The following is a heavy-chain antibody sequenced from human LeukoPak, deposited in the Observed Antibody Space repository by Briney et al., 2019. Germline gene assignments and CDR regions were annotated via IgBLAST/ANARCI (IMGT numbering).Heavy chain of an antibody. CDR2: INGDGSTT. J-gene: IGHJ1*01. Sequence: GGSLRLSCAASGLTFGSYWMHWVRQTPGRGPVWVSHINGDGSTTRYADSVKGRFTISRDNAKNTLFLQMNSLRVEDSAIYYCATPHDYDSSGYRNWGQGTLVTVSS. D-gene: IGHD3-22*01. CDR1: GLTFGSYW. V-gene: IGHV3-74*01. CDR3: ATPHDYDSSGYRN.